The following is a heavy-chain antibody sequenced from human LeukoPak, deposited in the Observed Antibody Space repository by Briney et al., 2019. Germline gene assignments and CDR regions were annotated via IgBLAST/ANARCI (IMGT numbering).Heavy chain of an antibody. CDR3: AGSIILSNWFDP. D-gene: IGHD5-12*01. Sequence: GGSLRLSCAASGFTFSSYGMHWVRQAPGKGLEWVAVISYDGSNKYYADSVKGRFTISRDNSKNTLYLQMNSLRAEDTAVYYCAGSIILSNWFDPRGQGTLVTVSS. J-gene: IGHJ5*02. CDR1: GFTFSSYG. V-gene: IGHV3-30*03. CDR2: ISYDGSNK.